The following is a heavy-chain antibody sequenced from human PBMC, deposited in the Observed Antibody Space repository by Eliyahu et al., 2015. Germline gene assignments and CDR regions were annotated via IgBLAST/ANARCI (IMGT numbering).Heavy chain of an antibody. CDR2: MNPNSGNT. CDR1: GYXFXSYD. J-gene: IGHJ4*02. D-gene: IGHD3-16*02. CDR3: ARGRRDYVWGSYLFGY. V-gene: IGHV1-8*01. Sequence: QVKLVQSGAEVKKPGASVKVSCKASGYXFXSYDINWVRQATGQGLEWMGWMNPNSGNTGYAQKFQGRVTMTRNTSISTAYMELSSLRSEDTAVYYCARGRRDYVWGSYLFGYWGQGTLVTVSS.